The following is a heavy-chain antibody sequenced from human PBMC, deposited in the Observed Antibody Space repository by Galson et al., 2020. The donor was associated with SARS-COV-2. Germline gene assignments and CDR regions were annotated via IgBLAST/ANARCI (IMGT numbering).Heavy chain of an antibody. D-gene: IGHD7-27*01. CDR3: IRHPFGWGSGFDK. J-gene: IGHJ4*02. Sequence: SETLSLTCTVSGGSVTTDGYNWGWLRQSPGKGLEWFGFWSTAEKTFYSPSFKSRVTILIDRAKNQVSLRLTSVTAADTAVYYCIRHPFGWGSGFDKWGQGTLVTVPA. CDR1: GGSVTTDGYN. V-gene: IGHV4-39*01. CDR2: WSTAEKT.